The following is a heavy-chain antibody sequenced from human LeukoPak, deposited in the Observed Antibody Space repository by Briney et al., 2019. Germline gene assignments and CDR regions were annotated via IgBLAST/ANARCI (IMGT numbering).Heavy chain of an antibody. CDR1: GFTFSQYW. Sequence: GGSLRLSCAASGFTFSQYWMSWVRQAPGKGLEWVANIKQDGSEKYYVDSVKGRFTISRDNAKNSLYLQMNSLRAEDTAVYYCARDTTVTDHVYYGMDVWGQGTTVTVSS. J-gene: IGHJ6*02. V-gene: IGHV3-7*01. CDR2: IKQDGSEK. D-gene: IGHD4-17*01. CDR3: ARDTTVTDHVYYGMDV.